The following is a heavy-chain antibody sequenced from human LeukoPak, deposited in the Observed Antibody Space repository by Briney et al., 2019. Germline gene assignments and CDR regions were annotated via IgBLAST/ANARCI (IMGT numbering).Heavy chain of an antibody. CDR1: GFALSSHW. CDR3: ARNNGMDV. V-gene: IGHV3-7*03. Sequence: GGSLRLSCAASGFALSSHWMTWVRQVPGGGPEWVASVNRDGSETYYLDSVKGRFTISKDNAKNSLYLQMNSLRAEDTALYHCARNNGMDVWGQGTTVIVSS. J-gene: IGHJ6*02. CDR2: VNRDGSET.